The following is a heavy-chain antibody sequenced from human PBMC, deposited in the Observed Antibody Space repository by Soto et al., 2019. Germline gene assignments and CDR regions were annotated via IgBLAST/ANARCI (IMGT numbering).Heavy chain of an antibody. CDR2: MSYDGTTK. Sequence: QVQLVESGGGVVQPGRSLRLSCAASGFIFSNYVMYWVRQAPGKGLEWVAFMSYDGTTKYYAESVKGRFTISRDNSKNTLYRQMNNLRPEDTSVYYCAREVLWSRYFDYWGQGTLVTVSS. V-gene: IGHV3-30-3*01. CDR1: GFIFSNYV. J-gene: IGHJ4*02. CDR3: AREVLWSRYFDY. D-gene: IGHD2-21*01.